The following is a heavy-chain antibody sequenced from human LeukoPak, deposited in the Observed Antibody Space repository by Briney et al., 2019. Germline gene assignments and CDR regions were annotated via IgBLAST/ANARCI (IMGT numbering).Heavy chain of an antibody. Sequence: TGGSLRLSCAASGFTFSSYWMSWVRQAPGKGLEWVANIKQDGSEKYYVDSVKGRFTISRDNAKNSLYLQMNSLRAEDTAVYYCAREYYDFWSGYYGAFDIWGQGTMVTVSS. CDR3: AREYYDFWSGYYGAFDI. D-gene: IGHD3-3*01. J-gene: IGHJ3*02. V-gene: IGHV3-7*01. CDR2: IKQDGSEK. CDR1: GFTFSSYW.